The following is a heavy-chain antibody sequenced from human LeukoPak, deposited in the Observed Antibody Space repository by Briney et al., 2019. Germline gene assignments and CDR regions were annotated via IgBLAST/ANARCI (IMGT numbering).Heavy chain of an antibody. D-gene: IGHD1-26*01. Sequence: PGGSLRLSCAASGFTFSNYAMTWVRQAPGKGLEWVSGISGSGSSTYYADSVKGRFTLSRDYPKNTLYLQMNSLRAEDTAVYYCAKLRGSYWYYFDYWGQGTLVTVSS. CDR3: AKLRGSYWYYFDY. CDR1: GFTFSNYA. CDR2: ISGSGSST. J-gene: IGHJ4*02. V-gene: IGHV3-23*01.